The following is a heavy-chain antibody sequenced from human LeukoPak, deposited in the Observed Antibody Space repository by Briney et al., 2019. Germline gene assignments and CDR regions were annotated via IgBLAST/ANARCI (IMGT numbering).Heavy chain of an antibody. CDR2: IYYSGST. V-gene: IGHV4-59*08. Sequence: SETLSLTCTVSGGSISSYYWSWIRQPPGKGLEWIGYIYYSGSTNYNPSLKSRVTISVDTSKNQFSLKLNSVTAADTAVYYCARRSASGWFDYWGQGTLVIVSS. D-gene: IGHD6-19*01. J-gene: IGHJ4*02. CDR3: ARRSASGWFDY. CDR1: GGSISSYY.